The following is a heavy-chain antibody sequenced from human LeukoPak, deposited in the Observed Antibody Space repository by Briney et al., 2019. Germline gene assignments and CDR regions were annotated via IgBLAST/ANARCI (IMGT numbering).Heavy chain of an antibody. V-gene: IGHV3-23*01. D-gene: IGHD6-13*01. CDR2: ISGSGDST. J-gene: IGHJ4*02. Sequence: GGSLRLSCAASGFTFSSYAMSWVRQAPGKGLEWVSAISGSGDSTFYGDSVKGRFTISRDNSKNTLYLQMNSLRAEDTAVYYCAKTRPLDSSSWTHGDYWGQGTLVTVSS. CDR1: GFTFSSYA. CDR3: AKTRPLDSSSWTHGDY.